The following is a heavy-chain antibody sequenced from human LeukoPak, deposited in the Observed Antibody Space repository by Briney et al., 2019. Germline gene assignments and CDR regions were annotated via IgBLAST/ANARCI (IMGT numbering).Heavy chain of an antibody. J-gene: IGHJ4*02. Sequence: GGSLRLSCAASGFTFSSYGMHWVRRAPGKGLEWVAFIRYDGSNKYYADSVKGRFTISRDNSKNTLYLQMNSLRAEDTAVYYCAKAMYYYDSSGPCPFDYWGQGTLVTVSS. CDR2: IRYDGSNK. V-gene: IGHV3-30*02. CDR1: GFTFSSYG. D-gene: IGHD3-22*01. CDR3: AKAMYYYDSSGPCPFDY.